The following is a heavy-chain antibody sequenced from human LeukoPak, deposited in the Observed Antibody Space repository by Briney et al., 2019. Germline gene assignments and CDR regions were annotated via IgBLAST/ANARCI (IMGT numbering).Heavy chain of an antibody. CDR3: ARDPSYYYGSGSPGHYYYCGMDV. Sequence: GGSLRLSCAASGFTFSSYWMSWVRQAPGKGLEWVANIKQDGSEKYYVDSVKGRFTISRDNAKNSLYLQMNSLRAEDTAVYYCARDPSYYYGSGSPGHYYYCGMDVWGQGTTVTVSS. V-gene: IGHV3-7*05. CDR2: IKQDGSEK. CDR1: GFTFSSYW. D-gene: IGHD3-10*01. J-gene: IGHJ6*02.